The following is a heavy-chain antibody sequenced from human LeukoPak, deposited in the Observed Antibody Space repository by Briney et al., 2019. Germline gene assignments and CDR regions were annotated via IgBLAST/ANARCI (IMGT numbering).Heavy chain of an antibody. CDR2: IIPFAGTT. V-gene: IGHV1-69*01. CDR1: GGRFRTYA. CDR3: AATGDSISIWHRMDV. J-gene: IGHJ6*03. D-gene: IGHD7-27*01. Sequence: SVKVSCKASGGRFRTYAFNWVRQAPGQGLEWMGGIIPFAGTTNYAQKFQGRLTITADQSPSAAYMELNSLTPEDTAVYYCAATGDSISIWHRMDVWGKGTTVSVSS.